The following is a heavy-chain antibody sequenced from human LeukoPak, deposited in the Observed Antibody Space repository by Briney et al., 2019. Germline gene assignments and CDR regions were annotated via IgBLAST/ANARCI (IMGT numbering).Heavy chain of an antibody. J-gene: IGHJ4*02. CDR3: AMIAAAGTGVDY. Sequence: SVKVSCKASGGTFSSYAVSWVRQAPGQGLEWMGRIIPILGIANYAHKFQGRVTITADKSTNTAYMELSSLRSEDTAVYYCAMIAAAGTGVDYWGQGTLVTVSS. D-gene: IGHD6-13*01. CDR2: IIPILGIA. CDR1: GGTFSSYA. V-gene: IGHV1-69*04.